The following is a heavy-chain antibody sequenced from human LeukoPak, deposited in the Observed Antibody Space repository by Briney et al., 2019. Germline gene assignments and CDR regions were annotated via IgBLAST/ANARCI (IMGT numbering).Heavy chain of an antibody. V-gene: IGHV5-51*01. CDR3: ARKQGAYGGCFDY. J-gene: IGHJ4*02. Sequence: GESLKISCKGSGYSFTNHWIGWVRQMPGKGLELMGIIYPGNSDTRYSPSFQGQVTISADKSISTAYLQWNSLKASDTAMYYCARKQGAYGGCFDYWGQGILVTVSS. D-gene: IGHD2-8*02. CDR2: IYPGNSDT. CDR1: GYSFTNHW.